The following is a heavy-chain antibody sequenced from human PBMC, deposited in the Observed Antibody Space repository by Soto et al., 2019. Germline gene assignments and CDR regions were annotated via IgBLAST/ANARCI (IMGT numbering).Heavy chain of an antibody. V-gene: IGHV6-1*01. Sequence: SQTLSLTCVISGDSVSSNSAAWNWIRQSPSRGLEWLGRTYYRSKWYNDYAVSVKSRITINPDTSKNQFSLQLNSVTPEDTAVYYCASSIAVAGTRWHYYYGMDVWGQGTTVTVSS. D-gene: IGHD6-19*01. CDR1: GDSVSSNSAA. CDR2: TYYRSKWYN. CDR3: ASSIAVAGTRWHYYYGMDV. J-gene: IGHJ6*02.